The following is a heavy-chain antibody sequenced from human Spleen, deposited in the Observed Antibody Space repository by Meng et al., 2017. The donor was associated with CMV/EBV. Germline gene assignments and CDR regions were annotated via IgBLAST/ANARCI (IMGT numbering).Heavy chain of an antibody. V-gene: IGHV1-46*01. J-gene: IGHJ4*02. CDR3: AMRSGGSLYYFDY. CDR1: GYMFTNYH. CDR2: ISPSGDNT. Sequence: ASVKVSCKASGYMFTNYHMHWVRQAPGQGLEWMGIISPSGDNTNYAQKFQSRVTMTRDTSTGTVHMDLSSLTSEDTAVYYCAMRSGGSLYYFDYWGRGTLVTVSS. D-gene: IGHD1-14*01.